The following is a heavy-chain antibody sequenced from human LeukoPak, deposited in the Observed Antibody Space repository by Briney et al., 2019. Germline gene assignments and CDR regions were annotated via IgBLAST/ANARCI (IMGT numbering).Heavy chain of an antibody. D-gene: IGHD3/OR15-3a*01. Sequence: SVKVSCKASGGTLSSYAISWVRQAPGQGLEWMGGIIPIFGTANYAQKFQGRVTITADESTSTAYMELSSLRSEDTAVYYCARERIGGLGGFDPWGQGTLVTVSS. J-gene: IGHJ5*02. V-gene: IGHV1-69*13. CDR3: ARERIGGLGGFDP. CDR2: IIPIFGTA. CDR1: GGTLSSYA.